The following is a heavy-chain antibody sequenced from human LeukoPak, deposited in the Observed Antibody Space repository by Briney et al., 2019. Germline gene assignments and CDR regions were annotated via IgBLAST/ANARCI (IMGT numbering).Heavy chain of an antibody. CDR2: INPSGDGDST. D-gene: IGHD2-2*01. J-gene: IGHJ5*02. CDR1: GYTFTSYY. CDR3: ARGVCSGTSCYWGHNWFDP. V-gene: IGHV1-46*01. Sequence: GASVKVSCKASGYTFTSYYIHGVRQAAGQVLEWMGIINPSGDGDSTSYAQKFQGRVIMTRDMSTNTVYMELSSLRSEDTAVYYCARGVCSGTSCYWGHNWFDPWGQGTLVTVSS.